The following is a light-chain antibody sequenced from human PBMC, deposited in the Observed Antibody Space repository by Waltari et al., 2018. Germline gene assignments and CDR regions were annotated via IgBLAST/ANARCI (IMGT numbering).Light chain of an antibody. CDR3: SSFVGGTTYLL. J-gene: IGLJ2*01. CDR2: DDI. CDR1: GSF. V-gene: IGLV2-23*01. Sequence: QSALTQPASVSGSPGRSITISCIGGGSFVSWYQQHPGKAPKLMIYDDIRRPSGVSNRFSASKSDNTASLTISGLQADDEAVHYCSSFVGGTTYLLIGGGTRLTVL.